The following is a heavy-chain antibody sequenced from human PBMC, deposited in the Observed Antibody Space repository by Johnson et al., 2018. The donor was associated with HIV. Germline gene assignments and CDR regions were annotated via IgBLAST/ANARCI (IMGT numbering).Heavy chain of an antibody. J-gene: IGHJ3*01. CDR1: GFTFTNAW. Sequence: VQLVESGGGLLKPGGSLRLSCAASGFTFTNAWMNWVRQAPGKGLEWVSGISWNSDTIRYADSVKGRFTISRDNAKNSLYLQMNSLRAEDTALYYCAKDLRQWLVDALHLWGQGTMVTVSS. D-gene: IGHD6-19*01. V-gene: IGHV3-9*01. CDR3: AKDLRQWLVDALHL. CDR2: ISWNSDTI.